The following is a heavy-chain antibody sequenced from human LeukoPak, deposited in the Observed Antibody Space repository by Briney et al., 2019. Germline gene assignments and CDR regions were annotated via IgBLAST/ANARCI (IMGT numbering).Heavy chain of an antibody. J-gene: IGHJ4*02. CDR3: ARALGYCSGTTCFRFDC. Sequence: SVKVSCKASGGTFSSYAISWVRQAPGQGLEWMGRIIPIFGTANYAQKFQGRVTITTDESTSTAYMELSSLRSEDTAVYYCARALGYCSGTTCFRFDCWGQGTLVTVSS. CDR2: IIPIFGTA. D-gene: IGHD2-2*01. CDR1: GGTFSSYA. V-gene: IGHV1-69*05.